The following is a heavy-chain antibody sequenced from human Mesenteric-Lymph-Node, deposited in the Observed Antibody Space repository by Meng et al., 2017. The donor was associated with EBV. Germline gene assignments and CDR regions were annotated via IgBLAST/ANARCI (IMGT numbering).Heavy chain of an antibody. CDR2: IWYDGSNR. J-gene: IGHJ4*02. D-gene: IGHD4-17*01. V-gene: IGHV3-33*03. CDR3: ARQLEVSSVTSLDY. Sequence: VLLVESGGGVVQPGTSLRLSCAVSGVTFSRSGMHWVRQAPGKGLEWVALIWYDGSNRYYSESVKGRFTISRDNSKNTLYLQMNSLRVDDTAVYYCARQLEVSSVTSLDYWGQGTLVTVSS. CDR1: GVTFSRSG.